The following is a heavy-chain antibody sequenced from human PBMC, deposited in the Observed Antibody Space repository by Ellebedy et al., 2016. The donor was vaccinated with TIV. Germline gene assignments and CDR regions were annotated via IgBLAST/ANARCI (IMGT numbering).Heavy chain of an antibody. CDR2: MQYSGRT. D-gene: IGHD2/OR15-2a*01. J-gene: IGHJ4*02. Sequence: MPSETLSLTCSVSGASITSDRDHWVWVRQSPGKGLEWLGSMQYSGRTHYNPSLPSRVAISPYASKNQFTLKLYFLTAADTAVYYCARDRTNSYGLGTLDYWGLGMLVTVSS. V-gene: IGHV4-39*06. CDR3: ARDRTNSYGLGTLDY. CDR1: GASITSDRDH.